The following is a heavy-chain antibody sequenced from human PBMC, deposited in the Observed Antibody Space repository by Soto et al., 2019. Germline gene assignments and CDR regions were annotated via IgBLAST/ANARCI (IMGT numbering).Heavy chain of an antibody. D-gene: IGHD1-1*01. CDR3: ARERTGTTSMDV. J-gene: IGHJ6*02. V-gene: IGHV1-8*01. CDR1: GYTFISYD. Sequence: QGRLVQSGAEVKKPGASVKVSCKASGYTFISYDINWGRQATGQGLEWMGWMNSNRRNTGYGQKIQCRVTMTRNTSISTAYMELSRLRSEDTAVYYCARERTGTTSMDVWGQGTTVTVSS. CDR2: MNSNRRNT.